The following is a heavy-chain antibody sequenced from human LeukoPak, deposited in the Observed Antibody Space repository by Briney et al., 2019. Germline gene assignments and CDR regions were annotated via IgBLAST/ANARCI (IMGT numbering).Heavy chain of an antibody. CDR1: GGSINGYY. D-gene: IGHD6-19*01. V-gene: IGHV4-59*01. Sequence: SETLSLTCTVSGGSINGYYWSWIRQSPAKGLEWIGYIYYTGSTNYNPSLKSRVTISVDTSKNQFSLKLSSVTAADTAVYYCARETPVAGTDYWGQGTLVTVSS. CDR2: IYYTGST. CDR3: ARETPVAGTDY. J-gene: IGHJ4*02.